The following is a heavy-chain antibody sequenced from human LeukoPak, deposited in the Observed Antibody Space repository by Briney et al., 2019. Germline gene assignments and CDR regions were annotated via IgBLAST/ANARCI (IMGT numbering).Heavy chain of an antibody. J-gene: IGHJ5*02. CDR2: MQQGGNEK. CDR1: GFTFSDYW. D-gene: IGHD2-15*01. CDR3: ERGWSYPGS. V-gene: IGHV3-7*01. Sequence: GGSLRLSCAAYGFTFSDYWMRWVRRAPGRGLEWVASMQQGGNEKYYVDSVKGRFTIYRDKAKHSRYQQMDSLRAEGTSVCYCERGWSYPGSWGQGSLVTVSS.